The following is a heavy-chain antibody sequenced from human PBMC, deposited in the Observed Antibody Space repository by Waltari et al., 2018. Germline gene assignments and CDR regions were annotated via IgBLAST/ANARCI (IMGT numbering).Heavy chain of an antibody. J-gene: IGHJ4*02. CDR1: GDSISSGPYA. CDR2: ISHSRNF. V-gene: IGHV4-30-2*01. CDR3: AVSGSYPGSDY. Sequence: QLQVQESGSGLVKPSQTLSLTCAVSGDSISSGPYAWSWIRQPPGKGLEWNGYISHSRNFYYNPSLKSRVTMSVDRSKKQLSLKLSSVTAADTAVYYCAVSGSYPGSDYWGQGTLVTVSS. D-gene: IGHD1-26*01.